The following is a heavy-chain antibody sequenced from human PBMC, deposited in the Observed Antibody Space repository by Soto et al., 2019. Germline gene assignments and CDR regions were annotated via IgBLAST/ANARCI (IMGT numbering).Heavy chain of an antibody. Sequence: QVQLVQSGAEVKKPGSSVKVSCKASGGTFSSYAISWVRQAPGQGLEWRGGIIPIFGTANYAQKVQGRGTIPADESTSTAYMGLSSLRSEDTAVYYCARDPYSSSSLYFDYWGQGTLVTVSS. J-gene: IGHJ4*02. CDR1: GGTFSSYA. CDR2: IIPIFGTA. CDR3: ARDPYSSSSLYFDY. D-gene: IGHD6-13*01. V-gene: IGHV1-69*01.